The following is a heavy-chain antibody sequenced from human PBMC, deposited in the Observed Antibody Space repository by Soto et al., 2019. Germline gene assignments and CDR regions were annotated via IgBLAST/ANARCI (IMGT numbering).Heavy chain of an antibody. Sequence: EASVKVSCKASGYTSTNYGMHWVRQAPGQRLEWMGWINAGSGNTKYSQKFQGRITITRDTSASTVYMELSSLRSEDTAVYYCANFIIVIPGANGLYFRGQRALVTVSS. CDR2: INAGSGNT. CDR1: GYTSTNYG. V-gene: IGHV1-3*01. D-gene: IGHD2-2*01. CDR3: ANFIIVIPGANGLYF. J-gene: IGHJ4*02.